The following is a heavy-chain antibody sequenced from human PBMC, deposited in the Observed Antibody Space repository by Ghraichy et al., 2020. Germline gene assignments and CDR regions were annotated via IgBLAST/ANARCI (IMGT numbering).Heavy chain of an antibody. CDR3: ARSSGWYSKALDF. V-gene: IGHV4-39*01. CDR1: NGSITTTSYS. J-gene: IGHJ4*02. D-gene: IGHD6-13*01. Sequence: SETLSLTCPISNGSITTTSYSWGWFRQPPGKGLEWIGSLFPIGSTYYHPSLQSRVTISVDTSKNQFSLRLTSVTAADAAVYFCARSSGWYSKALDFWGQGTLVTVSS. CDR2: LFPIGST.